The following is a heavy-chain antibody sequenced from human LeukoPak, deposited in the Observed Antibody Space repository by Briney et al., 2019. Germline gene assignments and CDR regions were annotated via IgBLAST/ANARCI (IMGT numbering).Heavy chain of an antibody. J-gene: IGHJ6*02. CDR1: GGSISSYY. CDR2: IYYSGST. V-gene: IGHV4-59*12. CDR3: ARGPRRFYYYGMDV. Sequence: SETLSLTCTVSGGSISSYYWSWIRQPPGKGLEWIGYIYYSGSTNYNPSLKSRVTISVDTSKNQFSLKLSSVTAADTAVYYCARGPRRFYYYGMDVWGQGTTVTVSS. D-gene: IGHD3-3*01.